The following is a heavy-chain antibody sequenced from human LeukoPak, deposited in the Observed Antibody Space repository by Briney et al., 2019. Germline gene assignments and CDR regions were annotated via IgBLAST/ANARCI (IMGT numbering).Heavy chain of an antibody. J-gene: IGHJ3*02. V-gene: IGHV3-7*01. CDR3: ARGGPRGAFDI. D-gene: IGHD3/OR15-3a*01. Sequence: PSETLSLTCTVSGGSISSSSYYWGWIRQPPGKGLEWVVNIHEDGSEKYYVDSVKGRFTISRDNAKNSVYLQMDSLRAEDTAVYYCARGGPRGAFDIWGQGTMVTVSS. CDR1: GGSISSSSYY. CDR2: IHEDGSEK.